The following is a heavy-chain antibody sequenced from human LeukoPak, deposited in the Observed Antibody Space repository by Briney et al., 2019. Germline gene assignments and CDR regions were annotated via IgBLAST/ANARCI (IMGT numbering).Heavy chain of an antibody. V-gene: IGHV4-39*01. Sequence: SETLSLTCTVSGGSISSSSYYWGWIRQPPGKGLEWIGSIYYSGSTYYNPSLKSRVTISVDTSKNQFSLKLSSVTAADTAVYYCARQGVEQSQWTAAFDIWGQGTMVTVSS. CDR3: ARQGVEQSQWTAAFDI. CDR2: IYYSGST. CDR1: GGSISSSSYY. J-gene: IGHJ3*02. D-gene: IGHD6-19*01.